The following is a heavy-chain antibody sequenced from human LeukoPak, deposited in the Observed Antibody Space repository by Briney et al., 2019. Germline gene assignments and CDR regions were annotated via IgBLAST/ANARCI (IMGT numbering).Heavy chain of an antibody. D-gene: IGHD6-19*01. Sequence: GASVKVSCKASGYTFTGYYMHWVRQAPGQGLEWMGWINPNSGGTNYAQKFQGRVTMTRDTSISTAYMELSRLRSDDTAVYYCARVDSIAVAGILDYWGQGTLVTVSS. CDR1: GYTFTGYY. V-gene: IGHV1-2*02. CDR3: ARVDSIAVAGILDY. CDR2: INPNSGGT. J-gene: IGHJ4*02.